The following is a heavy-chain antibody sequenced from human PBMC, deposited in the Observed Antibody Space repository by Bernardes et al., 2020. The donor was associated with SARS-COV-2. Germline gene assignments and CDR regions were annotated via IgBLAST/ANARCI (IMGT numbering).Heavy chain of an antibody. D-gene: IGHD2-2*01. CDR3: ARGRYCSSTSCYRRNWFDP. CDR2: INHSGST. V-gene: IGHV4-34*01. J-gene: IGHJ5*02. Sequence: SNTLYLICAVLGGSFRGYYWSWIRKPTGKGLEWIGEINHSGSTNYNPSHKSRVTISVDTSKNQFSLKLSSVTAADTAVYYCARGRYCSSTSCYRRNWFDPWGQGTLVTVSS. CDR1: GGSFRGYY.